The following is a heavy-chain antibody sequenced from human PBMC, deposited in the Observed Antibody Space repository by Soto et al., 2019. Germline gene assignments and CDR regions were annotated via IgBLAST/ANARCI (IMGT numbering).Heavy chain of an antibody. CDR3: AKDQRGFTSTARIDY. CDR1: GFTFTSYT. V-gene: IGHV3-21*01. J-gene: IGHJ4*02. D-gene: IGHD6-13*01. CDR2: ISSSSSYI. Sequence: GGSLRLSCAASGFTFTSYTMNWVRQAPGRGLEWVSSISSSSSYIYFADSLKGRFTISRDNAKNSLYLQMNSLRAEDTAVYYCAKDQRGFTSTARIDYWGKGALVTVSS.